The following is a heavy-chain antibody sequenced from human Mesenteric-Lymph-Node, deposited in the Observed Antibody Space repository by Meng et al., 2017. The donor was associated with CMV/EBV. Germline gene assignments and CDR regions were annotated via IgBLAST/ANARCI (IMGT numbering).Heavy chain of an antibody. J-gene: IGHJ4*02. Sequence: ASVKVSCKASGYTFTGYYMHWVRQAPGQGLEWMGWINPNSGGTNYAQKFQGRVTMTRDTSISTAYMEPSRLRSDDTAVYYCAREGAGYCSSTSCYYDYWGQGTLVTVSS. V-gene: IGHV1-2*02. CDR1: GYTFTGYY. CDR3: AREGAGYCSSTSCYYDY. D-gene: IGHD2-2*01. CDR2: INPNSGGT.